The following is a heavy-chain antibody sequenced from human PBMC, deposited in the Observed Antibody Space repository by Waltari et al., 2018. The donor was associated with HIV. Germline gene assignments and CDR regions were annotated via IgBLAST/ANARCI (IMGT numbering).Heavy chain of an antibody. CDR1: GFHFSSTW. V-gene: IGHV3-74*01. D-gene: IGHD3-10*01. CDR3: APGRGWFDP. Sequence: EVQLVASGGGLVQPGGSLRLPCAASGFHFSSTWMHWVRQAPGKGLVWVSRINSDGSSTNYADSVKGRFTISRDNAKNTLYLQMNSLRVEDTAVYYCAPGRGWFDPWGQGTLVTVSS. CDR2: INSDGSST. J-gene: IGHJ5*02.